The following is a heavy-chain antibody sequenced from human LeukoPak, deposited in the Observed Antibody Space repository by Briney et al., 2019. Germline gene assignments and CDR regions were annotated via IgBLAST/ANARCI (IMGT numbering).Heavy chain of an antibody. D-gene: IGHD4-11*01. CDR3: ARGRENYSRAGFGY. J-gene: IGHJ4*02. CDR2: INHSGST. Sequence: SETLSLTCAVYSGSFGAYYWSWIRQPPGKGLEWIGEINHSGSTNYNPSLESRVTVLVDKSKNQLSLKLRSVTAADTAVYYCARGRENYSRAGFGYWAQGTLVTVSS. CDR1: SGSFGAYY. V-gene: IGHV4-34*01.